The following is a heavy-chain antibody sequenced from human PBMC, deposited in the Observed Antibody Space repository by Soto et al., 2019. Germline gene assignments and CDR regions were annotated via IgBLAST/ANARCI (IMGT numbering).Heavy chain of an antibody. CDR2: IIPSIGII. CDR1: GGTFSSFV. J-gene: IGHJ4*02. V-gene: IGHV1-69*04. CDR3: AREGDMKFHSVSSDEPGY. Sequence: QVQLVQSGAEVKKPGSSVKVSCKASGGTFSSFVISWVRQAPGQGLEWMGRIIPSIGIINYAQKFQGRVTITADTSTSPAYMELGSLRSDDTAVYYCAREGDMKFHSVSSDEPGYWGQGTLVTVSS. D-gene: IGHD3-22*01.